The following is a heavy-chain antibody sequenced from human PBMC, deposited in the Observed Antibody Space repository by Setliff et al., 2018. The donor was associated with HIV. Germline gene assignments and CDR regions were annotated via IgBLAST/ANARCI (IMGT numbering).Heavy chain of an antibody. J-gene: IGHJ3*02. CDR3: AAGGGSRFSPNAFDI. D-gene: IGHD1-26*01. Sequence: GASVKVSCKAFGLTFSTSAVQWVRQSRGEPLEWIGWVAVGSGASNYAQKFQESVTISTDISTSTAYMELSSLRSEDTALYYCAAGGGSRFSPNAFDIWGRGTVVTVSS. CDR1: GLTFSTSA. V-gene: IGHV1-58*01. CDR2: VAVGSGAS.